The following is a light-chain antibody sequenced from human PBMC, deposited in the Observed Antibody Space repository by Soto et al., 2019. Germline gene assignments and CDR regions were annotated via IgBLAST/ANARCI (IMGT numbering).Light chain of an antibody. CDR2: DVV. J-gene: IGLJ1*01. CDR3: SSYTSTMTNV. CDR1: SSDVGGFNS. Sequence: QSALTQPASVSGSPGQSITISCTGTSSDVGGFNSVSWYQLRPGTAPKLILYDVVDRPSGVSYRLSGSKSGNTASLTISGLQAADEADYFCSSYTSTMTNVFGSGTKLTVL. V-gene: IGLV2-14*03.